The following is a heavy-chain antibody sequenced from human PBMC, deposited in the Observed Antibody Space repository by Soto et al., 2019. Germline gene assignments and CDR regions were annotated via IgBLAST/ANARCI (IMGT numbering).Heavy chain of an antibody. CDR2: INAGNGNT. CDR1: GYTFTSYA. Sequence: QVQLVQSGAEVKKPGASVKVSCKASGYTFTSYAMHWVRQAPGQRLEWMGWINAGNGNTKYSQKFQGRGTITRDTSASTDYMELSSLRSEDTAVYYCARDRRPDGYDYGMDVWGQGTTVTVSS. CDR3: ARDRRPDGYDYGMDV. D-gene: IGHD6-6*01. V-gene: IGHV1-3*01. J-gene: IGHJ6*02.